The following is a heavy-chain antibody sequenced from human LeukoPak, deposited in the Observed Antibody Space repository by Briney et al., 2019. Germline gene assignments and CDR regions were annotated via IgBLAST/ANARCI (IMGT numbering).Heavy chain of an antibody. J-gene: IGHJ4*02. CDR1: GGSISSSSYH. V-gene: IGHV4-39*01. CDR3: ATTYDYTSCGYDC. D-gene: IGHD2-2*01. Sequence: SETLSLTCTVSGGSISSSSYHWGWIRQPPGQGLEWIGSIYFSGTTFYNPSLKSRVTISVDTSKNQFSLTVSSVTAADRAVYYCATTYDYTSCGYDCRGQVILVTVSS. CDR2: IYFSGTT.